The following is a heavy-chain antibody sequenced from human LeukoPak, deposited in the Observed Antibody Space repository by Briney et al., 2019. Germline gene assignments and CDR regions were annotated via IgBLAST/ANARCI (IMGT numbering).Heavy chain of an antibody. CDR1: GGSFSGYY. J-gene: IGHJ4*02. V-gene: IGHV4-34*01. Sequence: SETPSLSCGVYGGSFSGYYWSWIRQPPGKGLEWIGEINPIGSTNYNPSLKRLVTLFSNTSKNDFSLTLNSVSAADTAVYYCARRRLGYYFDYWGQGTLVTVSS. CDR3: ARRRLGYYFDY. D-gene: IGHD5-24*01. CDR2: INPIGST.